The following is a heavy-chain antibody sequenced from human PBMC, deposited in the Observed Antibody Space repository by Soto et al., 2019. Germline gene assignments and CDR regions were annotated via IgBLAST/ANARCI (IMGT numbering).Heavy chain of an antibody. CDR2: IYYSGST. V-gene: IGHV4-39*01. CDR3: GGVIAVAGTSCPPHYYGMDV. CDR1: GGSISSSSYY. Sequence: SETLSLTCTVSGGSISSSSYYWGWIRQPPGTGLEWIGSIYYSGSTYYKPSLQSRVTISVDTSKNQFSLKLSSVTAADTAVYYGGGVIAVAGTSCPPHYYGMDVGGKGTTVTVSS. J-gene: IGHJ6*04. D-gene: IGHD6-19*01.